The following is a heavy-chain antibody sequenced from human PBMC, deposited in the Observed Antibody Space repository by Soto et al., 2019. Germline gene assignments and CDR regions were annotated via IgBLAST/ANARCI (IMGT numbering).Heavy chain of an antibody. J-gene: IGHJ6*02. CDR3: AKDMGCSSTSCYEYYYYYYGMDV. V-gene: IGHV3-43*01. CDR2: ISWDGGST. Sequence: GSLRLSCAASGLTFDDYTMHWVRQAPGKGLEWVSLISWDGGSTYYADSVKGRFTISRDNSKNSLYLQMNSLRTEDTALYYCAKDMGCSSTSCYEYYYYYYGMDVWGQGTTVTVSS. CDR1: GLTFDDYT. D-gene: IGHD2-2*01.